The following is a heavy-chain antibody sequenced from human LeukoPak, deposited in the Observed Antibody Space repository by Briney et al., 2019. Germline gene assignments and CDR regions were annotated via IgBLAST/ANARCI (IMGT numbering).Heavy chain of an antibody. CDR3: ARGAEEVVVVAATKGYYYCYGMDV. CDR2: INHSGST. J-gene: IGHJ6*04. V-gene: IGHV4-34*01. CDR1: GGSFSGYY. Sequence: SETLSLTCAVYGGSFSGYYWSWIRQPPGKGLEWIGEINHSGSTNYNPSLKSRVTISVGTSKNQYSLKLISVTAADTAVYYGARGAEEVVVVAATKGYYYCYGMDVWGKGTTVTVSS. D-gene: IGHD2-15*01.